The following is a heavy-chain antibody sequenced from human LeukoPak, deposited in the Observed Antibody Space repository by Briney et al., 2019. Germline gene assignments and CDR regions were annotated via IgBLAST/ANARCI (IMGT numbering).Heavy chain of an antibody. V-gene: IGHV3-7*01. Sequence: GGSLRLSCTASGFTFSSYWMSWVRQAPGKGLEWVANIKQDGSEKYYVDSVKGRFTISRDNAKNSLYLQMNSLRAEDTAVYYCAREGFSYDFWSGNYYYYGMDVWGQGTTVTVSS. CDR2: IKQDGSEK. D-gene: IGHD3-3*01. CDR3: AREGFSYDFWSGNYYYYGMDV. CDR1: GFTFSSYW. J-gene: IGHJ6*02.